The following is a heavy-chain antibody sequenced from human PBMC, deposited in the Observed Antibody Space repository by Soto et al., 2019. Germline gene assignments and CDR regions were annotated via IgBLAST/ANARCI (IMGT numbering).Heavy chain of an antibody. CDR3: ARHRGYSYGYFDY. D-gene: IGHD5-18*01. CDR2: IDPSDSYT. CDR1: GYSFTSYW. J-gene: IGHJ4*02. Sequence: GESLKISCKGSGYSFTSYWISWVHQMPGKGLEWMGRIDPSDSYTNYSPSFQGHVTISADKSISTAYLQWSSLKASDTAMYYCARHRGYSYGYFDYWGQGTLVTVSS. V-gene: IGHV5-10-1*01.